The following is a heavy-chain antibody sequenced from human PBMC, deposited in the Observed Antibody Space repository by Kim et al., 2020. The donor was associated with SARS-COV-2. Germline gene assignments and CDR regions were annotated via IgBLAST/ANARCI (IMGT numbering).Heavy chain of an antibody. CDR3: AREAGSGYSPFDL. Sequence: YNPSLKSRVSITLETSRNQLSLRLTSVTDADTAVYYCAREAGSGYSPFDLWGQGTMVSVSS. V-gene: IGHV4-59*01. D-gene: IGHD3-22*01. J-gene: IGHJ3*01.